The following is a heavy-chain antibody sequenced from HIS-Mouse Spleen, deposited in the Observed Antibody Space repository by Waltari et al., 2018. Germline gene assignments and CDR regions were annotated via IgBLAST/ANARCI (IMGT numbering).Heavy chain of an antibody. CDR3: ASGDSYGSSNWFDP. V-gene: IGHV1-2*02. Sequence: QVQLVQSGAEVKKPGASVKVSCKASGYTFTGYYMHWVRQAPGQGLEWKGWSNPNSGGTNYAKKCQGRVTMTRETSISTAYMELSRLRSDDTAVYYCASGDSYGSSNWFDPWGQGTLVTVSS. CDR1: GYTFTGYY. J-gene: IGHJ5*02. D-gene: IGHD3-10*01. CDR2: SNPNSGGT.